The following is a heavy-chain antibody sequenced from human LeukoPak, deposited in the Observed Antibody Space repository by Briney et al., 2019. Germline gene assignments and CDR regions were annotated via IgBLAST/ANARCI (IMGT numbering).Heavy chain of an antibody. CDR3: ATKQWLAPPPDS. CDR1: GFTFSKYW. J-gene: IGHJ4*02. CDR2: INTDGTVT. D-gene: IGHD6-19*01. Sequence: PAGSLRLSCAASGFTFSKYWMLWVRQAPGQGLESVSRINTDGTVTTYADSVKGRFTVSRDNADNTMFLQMNSVRDEDTAVYYCATKQWLAPPPDSWGQGTPVTVSS. V-gene: IGHV3-74*01.